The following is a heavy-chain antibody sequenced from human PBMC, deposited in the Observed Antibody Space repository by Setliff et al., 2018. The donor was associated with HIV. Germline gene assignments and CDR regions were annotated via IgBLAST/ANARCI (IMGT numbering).Heavy chain of an antibody. CDR3: HSGYDTEEQSYFDY. D-gene: IGHD5-12*01. CDR1: GFTFDRFW. V-gene: IGHV3-74*01. CDR2: VNRDGSST. J-gene: IGHJ4*02. Sequence: PGGSMRLSCAASGFTFDRFWMHRVRQAPGKGLVWVSRVNRDGSSTTYADSVKDRFTIPRDNAKNTLYLQMNSLRAEDTGVYYCHSGYDTEEQSYFDYWGQGTLVTVSS.